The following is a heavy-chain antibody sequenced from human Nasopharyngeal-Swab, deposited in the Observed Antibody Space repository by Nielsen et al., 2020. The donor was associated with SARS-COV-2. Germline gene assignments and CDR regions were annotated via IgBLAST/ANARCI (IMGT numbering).Heavy chain of an antibody. J-gene: IGHJ6*02. CDR1: GFTFGNFA. V-gene: IGHV3-23*01. Sequence: GGSLRLSCAASGFTFGNFAMSWVRQAPGKGLEWVATISSDGTSSGITTHHPRSAKSRFTISRHSATDILHLQMNSLRAEDSALYYCAKDTATFCTSSVCYFGMDVWGQGTTVTVSS. CDR3: AKDTATFCTSSVCYFGMDV. CDR2: ISSDGTSSGITT. D-gene: IGHD2-2*01.